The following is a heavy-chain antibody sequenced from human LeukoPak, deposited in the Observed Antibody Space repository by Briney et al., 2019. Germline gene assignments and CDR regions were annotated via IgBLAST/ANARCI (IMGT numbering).Heavy chain of an antibody. CDR3: ARGASGGYFDWSKRYFDY. J-gene: IGHJ4*02. CDR2: MNPNSGNT. CDR1: GYTFTSYD. D-gene: IGHD3-9*01. V-gene: IGHV1-8*01. Sequence: ASVKVSCKASGYTFTSYDINWARQATGQGLEWMGWMNPNSGNTGYAQKFQGRVTMTRNTSISTAYMELSSLRSEDTAVYYCARGASGGYFDWSKRYFDYWGQGTLVTVSS.